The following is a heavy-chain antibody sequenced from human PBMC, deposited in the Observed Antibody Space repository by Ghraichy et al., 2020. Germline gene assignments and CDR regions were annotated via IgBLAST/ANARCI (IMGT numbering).Heavy chain of an antibody. V-gene: IGHV3-49*03. Sequence: GESLNISCTTSGFTFGDFGLSWFRQAPGKGLEWVGFIRSKVYGGTTEYAASVKGRFTISRDESKNIAYLQMNSLKTEDTAVYYCARGRLALWEWLFPADYWGMGARVTVSS. CDR2: IRSKVYGGTT. D-gene: IGHD3-3*02. J-gene: IGHJ4*02. CDR1: GFTFGDFG. CDR3: ARGRLALWEWLFPADY.